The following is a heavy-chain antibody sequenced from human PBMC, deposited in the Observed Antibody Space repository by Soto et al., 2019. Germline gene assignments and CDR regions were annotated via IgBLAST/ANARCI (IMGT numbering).Heavy chain of an antibody. V-gene: IGHV3-23*01. CDR1: GFTVSDYD. CDR3: AKDRRGGEYPAFDL. J-gene: IGHJ3*01. CDR2: IRGDGGAT. Sequence: EVQLLESGGGLVQPGGSLRLSFAASGFTVSDYDMGWVRQAPGKGLEWVSLIRGDGGATYHADSVEGRLTISRDTSENTVYLLMNSLRAEDTALYYCAKDRRGGEYPAFDLWGQGTMVTVSS. D-gene: IGHD2-21*01.